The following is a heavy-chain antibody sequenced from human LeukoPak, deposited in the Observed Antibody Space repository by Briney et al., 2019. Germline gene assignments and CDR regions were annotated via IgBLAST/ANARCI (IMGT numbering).Heavy chain of an antibody. D-gene: IGHD3-10*01. V-gene: IGHV3-74*01. Sequence: GGSLRLSCAASGFTFSSYWMHWVRQAPEKGLVWVSRINSDGSSTTYADSVKGRFTISRDSSGNTLYLQMNSLRVEDTALYYCAKVGVTMVRGVISSWGQGTLVTVSS. J-gene: IGHJ5*02. CDR2: INSDGSST. CDR1: GFTFSSYW. CDR3: AKVGVTMVRGVISS.